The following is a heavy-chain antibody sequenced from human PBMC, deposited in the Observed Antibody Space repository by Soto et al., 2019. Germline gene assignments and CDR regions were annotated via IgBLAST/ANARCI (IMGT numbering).Heavy chain of an antibody. Sequence: SETLSLTCTVSGSSISSYYWSWIRQPPGKGLEWIGYIYYSGSTNYNPSLKSRVTISVDTSKNQFSLKLSSVTAADTAVYYCARGEGGRGYRYGYFDYWGQGTLVTVS. D-gene: IGHD5-18*01. CDR1: GSSISSYY. V-gene: IGHV4-59*01. J-gene: IGHJ4*02. CDR3: ARGEGGRGYRYGYFDY. CDR2: IYYSGST.